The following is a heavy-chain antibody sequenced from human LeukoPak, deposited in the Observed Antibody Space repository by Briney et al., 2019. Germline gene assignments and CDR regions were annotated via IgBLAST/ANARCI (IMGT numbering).Heavy chain of an antibody. V-gene: IGHV1-69*13. J-gene: IGHJ6*02. CDR1: GGTFSSYA. Sequence: SVKVSCKASGGTFSSYAISWVRQAPGQGLEWMGGIIPIFGTANYAQKFQGRVTITADESTSTAYIELSSLRSEDTAVYYCARPDTAMEGRGIYGMDVWGQGTTVTVSS. CDR2: IIPIFGTA. CDR3: ARPDTAMEGRGIYGMDV. D-gene: IGHD5-18*01.